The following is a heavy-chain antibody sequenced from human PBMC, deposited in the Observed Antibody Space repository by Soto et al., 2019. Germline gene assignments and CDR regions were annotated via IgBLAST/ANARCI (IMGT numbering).Heavy chain of an antibody. CDR2: IYYDGTYK. V-gene: IGHV3-33*01. Sequence: QVQLVESGGGVVQPGRSLRLSCAASGFTFSSYGFHWVRQAPGKGLEWVAVIYYDGTYKYYADSVKGRFTISRDFSRNTLYLQMNSLRAEDTAVYYCARDLHRIVPDKPMWGMDVGGQGTTVTVSS. CDR1: GFTFSSYG. J-gene: IGHJ6*02. CDR3: ARDLHRIVPDKPMWGMDV. D-gene: IGHD2-15*01.